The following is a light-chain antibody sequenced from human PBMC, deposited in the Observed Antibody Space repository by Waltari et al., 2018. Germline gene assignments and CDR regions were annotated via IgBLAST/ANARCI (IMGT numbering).Light chain of an antibody. J-gene: IGLJ2*01. CDR2: DVS. CDR3: CSYAGSSTHVL. CDR1: SSDVGGYNY. Sequence: QSALTQPASVSGSPGQSITISCTGTSSDVGGYNYVSSSQQYPDKAPKLMIYDVSKPPSGVSNRFSCSKSGNTASLTISGLQAEDEADYYCCSYAGSSTHVLFGGGTKLTVL. V-gene: IGLV2-23*02.